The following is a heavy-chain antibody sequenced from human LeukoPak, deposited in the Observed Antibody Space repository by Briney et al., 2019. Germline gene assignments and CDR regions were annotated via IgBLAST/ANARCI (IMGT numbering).Heavy chain of an antibody. V-gene: IGHV1-18*01. Sequence: GASVKVSCKASDYTFTNYAISWVRQAPGQGLEWMGWISAYNGDTNYAQKLQGRVTMTTDTSTNTAYMELRSLRSDDTAVYYCARGSGWAVADYWGQGTLVTVSS. CDR2: ISAYNGDT. CDR1: DYTFTNYA. CDR3: ARGSGWAVADY. J-gene: IGHJ4*02. D-gene: IGHD6-19*01.